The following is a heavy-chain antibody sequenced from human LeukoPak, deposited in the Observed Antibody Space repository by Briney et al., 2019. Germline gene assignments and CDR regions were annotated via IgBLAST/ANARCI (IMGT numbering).Heavy chain of an antibody. CDR1: GFTFSSYA. CDR2: ISGSGGST. J-gene: IGHJ4*02. CDR3: AKVMHYDSSGYHKDDYYFDY. V-gene: IGHV3-23*01. D-gene: IGHD3-22*01. Sequence: GGSLRLSCAASGFTFSSYAMSWVRQAPGKGLEWVSAISGSGGSTYYADSVKGRFTISRDNSKNTLYLQMNSLRAEDTAVYYCAKVMHYDSSGYHKDDYYFDYWGQGTLVTVSS.